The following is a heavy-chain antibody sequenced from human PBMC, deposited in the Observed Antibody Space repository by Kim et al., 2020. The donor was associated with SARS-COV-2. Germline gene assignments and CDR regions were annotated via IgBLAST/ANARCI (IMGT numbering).Heavy chain of an antibody. D-gene: IGHD5-12*01. CDR3: ARCRGDGYNGGCADAFDI. CDR1: GFTFSSYD. CDR2: IGTAGDT. Sequence: GGSLRLSCAASGFTFSSYDMHWVRQATGKGLEWVSAIGTAGDTYYPGSVKGRFTISRENAKNSMYLQMNSLRARDTAVYYCARCRGDGYNGGCADAFDIWGQGTMVTVSS. J-gene: IGHJ3*02. V-gene: IGHV3-13*01.